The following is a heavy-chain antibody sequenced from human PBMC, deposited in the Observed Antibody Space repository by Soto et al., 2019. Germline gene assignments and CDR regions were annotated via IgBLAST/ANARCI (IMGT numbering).Heavy chain of an antibody. V-gene: IGHV4-31*03. Sequence: SETLSLTCTVSGGSISSGGYYWSWIRQHPGKGLEWIGYIYYSGSTYYNPSLKSRVTISVDTSKNQFSLKLSSVTAADTAVYYCARASGVDSSGYYPPSYWGQGTLVTVSS. J-gene: IGHJ4*02. CDR2: IYYSGST. CDR1: GGSISSGGYY. D-gene: IGHD3-22*01. CDR3: ARASGVDSSGYYPPSY.